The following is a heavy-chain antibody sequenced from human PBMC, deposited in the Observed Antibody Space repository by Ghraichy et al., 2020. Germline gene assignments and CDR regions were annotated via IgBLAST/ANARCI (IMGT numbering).Heavy chain of an antibody. CDR2: ISGSGGST. D-gene: IGHD3-10*01. CDR3: AKDHSYYYGSGSQNWFDP. Sequence: LSLTCAASGFTFSSYAMSWVRQAPGKGLEWVSAISGSGGSTYYADSVKGRFTISRDNSKNTLYLQMNSLRAEDTAVYYCAKDHSYYYGSGSQNWFDPWGQGTLVTVSS. J-gene: IGHJ5*02. V-gene: IGHV3-23*01. CDR1: GFTFSSYA.